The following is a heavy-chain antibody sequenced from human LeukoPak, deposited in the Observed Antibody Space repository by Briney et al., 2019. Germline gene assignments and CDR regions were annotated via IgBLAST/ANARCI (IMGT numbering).Heavy chain of an antibody. CDR1: GFTFSSYW. CDR3: ARVYWGDYFDY. Sequence: PGGSLRLSCAASGFTFSSYWMSWVRQAPGKGLEWGANIKRDGSEKYYVDSVKGRFTISRDNAKNSLYLQMNSLRGEDTAVYYCARVYWGDYFDYWGQGTLVTVSS. V-gene: IGHV3-7*01. D-gene: IGHD3-16*01. CDR2: IKRDGSEK. J-gene: IGHJ4*02.